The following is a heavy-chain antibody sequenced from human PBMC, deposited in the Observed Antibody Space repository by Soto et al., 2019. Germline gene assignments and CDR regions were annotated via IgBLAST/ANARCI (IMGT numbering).Heavy chain of an antibody. J-gene: IGHJ3*02. V-gene: IGHV3-9*01. CDR3: AKDGGGGGGGWADAFDI. D-gene: IGHD3-16*01. CDR1: RFTFDDYA. Sequence: GGSLRLSWAASRFTFDDYAMHRVRQAPGKGLEWVSGISWNSGSIGYADSVKGRFTISRDNAKNSLYLQMNSLRAEDTALYYCAKDGGGGGGGWADAFDIWGQGTMVTVSS. CDR2: ISWNSGSI.